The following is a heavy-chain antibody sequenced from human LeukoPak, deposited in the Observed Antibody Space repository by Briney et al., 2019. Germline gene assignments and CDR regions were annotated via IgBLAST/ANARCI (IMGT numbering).Heavy chain of an antibody. D-gene: IGHD2-15*01. V-gene: IGHV3-74*01. Sequence: PGGSLRLSCAASGFTFSSYWMHWVRQAPGKGLVWVSRINTDGSRTNYADSVKGRFSTSRDNAKNTLYLQMNSLRAEDTAVYYCARDRVVATYDAFDIWGQGTMVTVSS. J-gene: IGHJ3*02. CDR3: ARDRVVATYDAFDI. CDR1: GFTFSSYW. CDR2: INTDGSRT.